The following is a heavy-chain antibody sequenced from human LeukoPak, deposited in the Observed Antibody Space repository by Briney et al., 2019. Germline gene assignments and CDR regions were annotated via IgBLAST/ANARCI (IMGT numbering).Heavy chain of an antibody. J-gene: IGHJ1*01. CDR1: GFTFSFYV. D-gene: IGHD2/OR15-2a*01. Sequence: PGGSLRLSCAASGFTFSFYVMHWVRQAPGKGLEWVANINEDASEIFYAGPVKGRFTISRDNAKSSFSLQMNSLRVEDTAVYYCAVLEGLSWGQGTLVTVSS. CDR2: INEDASEI. V-gene: IGHV3-7*03. CDR3: AVLEGLS.